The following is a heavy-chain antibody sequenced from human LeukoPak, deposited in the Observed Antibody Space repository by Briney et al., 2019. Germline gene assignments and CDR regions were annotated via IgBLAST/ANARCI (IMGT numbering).Heavy chain of an antibody. D-gene: IGHD7-27*01. CDR2: ISSSSSYI. V-gene: IGHV3-21*04. Sequence: GGSLRLSCAASGFTFSTYRMNWVRQAPGKGLEWVSSISSSSSYIYYADSVNGRFTISRDNAKNSLFLQMNSLRAEDTAVYYCAKDDGLTGIDYWGQGSLVTVSS. CDR1: GFTFSTYR. CDR3: AKDDGLTGIDY. J-gene: IGHJ4*02.